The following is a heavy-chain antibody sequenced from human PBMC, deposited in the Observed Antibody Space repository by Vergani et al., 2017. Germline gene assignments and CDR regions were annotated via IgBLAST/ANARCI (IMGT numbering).Heavy chain of an antibody. CDR3: ARDTVTGSRYFDY. J-gene: IGHJ4*02. Sequence: QVQLVESGGGVVQPGRSLRLSCAASGFTFTNYPMHWVRQAPGKGLEWMALISDDGSNKYYADSVKGRFTISSDNSKNILYLQMNSLRAEDTAVYYCARDTVTGSRYFDYWGQGTLVTVSS. CDR2: ISDDGSNK. V-gene: IGHV3-30-3*01. CDR1: GFTFTNYP. D-gene: IGHD6-19*01.